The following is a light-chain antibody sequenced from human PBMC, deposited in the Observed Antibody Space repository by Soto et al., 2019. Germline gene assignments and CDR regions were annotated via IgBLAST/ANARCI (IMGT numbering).Light chain of an antibody. CDR3: QQYSNWPRT. V-gene: IGKV3-15*01. CDR2: GAS. J-gene: IGKJ1*01. CDR1: QPISSG. Sequence: EIVMTQSPATLSVSPGEGATLSCRASQPISSGLVWYQQKPGQPPRLLIYGASTRVGGIPARFSGSGSGTEFTLTISSLQSEDFAVYYCQQYSNWPRTFGQGTKV.